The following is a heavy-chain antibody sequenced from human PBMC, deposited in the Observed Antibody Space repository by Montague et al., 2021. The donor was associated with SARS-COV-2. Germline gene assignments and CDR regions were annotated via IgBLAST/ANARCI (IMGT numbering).Heavy chain of an antibody. D-gene: IGHD6-13*01. J-gene: IGHJ4*02. Sequence: SETLSPTCTVSGDSISGFYWNWIRQPPGKGLEWIGEIYYSGITNYNPSLKSRVTISVDTSKNQFSLKLISVTAADTALYYCARGVVAAPDTSDYWGQGTLVTVSS. CDR1: GDSISGFY. CDR3: ARGVVAAPDTSDY. V-gene: IGHV4-59*13. CDR2: IYYSGIT.